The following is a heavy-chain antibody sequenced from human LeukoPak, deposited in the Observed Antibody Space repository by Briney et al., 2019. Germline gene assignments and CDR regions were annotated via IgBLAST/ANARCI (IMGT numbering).Heavy chain of an antibody. CDR2: ISAYNGNT. J-gene: IGHJ5*02. CDR1: GYTFTSYG. D-gene: IGHD6-13*01. Sequence: ASVKVSCKASGYTFTSYGISWVRQAPGQGLEWMGWISAYNGNTNYAQKLQGRVTMTTDTSTSTAYMELRSLRSDDTAVYYYARGPLSSGWSNWFDPWGQGTLVTVSS. V-gene: IGHV1-18*01. CDR3: ARGPLSSGWSNWFDP.